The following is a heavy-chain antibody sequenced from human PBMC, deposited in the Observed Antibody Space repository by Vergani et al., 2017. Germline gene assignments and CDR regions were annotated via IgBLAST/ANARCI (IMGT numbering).Heavy chain of an antibody. CDR3: AREVWRNDYDDYYMDV. J-gene: IGHJ6*03. V-gene: IGHV4-59*01. CDR2: IYYSGST. Sequence: QVQLQESGPGLVKPSETLSLTCTVSGGPISSYYWSWIRQPPGKGLEWVGYIYYSGSTNYNPSLKSRVTKSVDTSKNQFSLKLSSVTAADTAVDYCAREVWRNDYDDYYMDVWGKGTTVSVSS. CDR1: GGPISSYY. D-gene: IGHD3-16*01.